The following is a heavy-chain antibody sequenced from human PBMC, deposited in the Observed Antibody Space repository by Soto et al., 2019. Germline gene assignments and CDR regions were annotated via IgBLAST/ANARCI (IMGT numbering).Heavy chain of an antibody. CDR2: ISYDGNNK. CDR3: ARARLDTPALDY. J-gene: IGHJ4*02. D-gene: IGHD2-2*01. Sequence: QVQLVESGGGVVQPGRSLRLSCAASGFTFSPYAMPWVRQAPGKGLEWVAVISYDGNNKNYADSVKGRLAISRDNSRNTLYMQMNSLRAEDTAVYYCARARLDTPALDYWGQGTLVPVSS. V-gene: IGHV3-30*09. CDR1: GFTFSPYA.